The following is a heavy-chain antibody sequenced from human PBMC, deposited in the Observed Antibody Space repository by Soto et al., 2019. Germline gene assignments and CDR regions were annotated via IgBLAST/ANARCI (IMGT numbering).Heavy chain of an antibody. CDR3: ARAVVVVVVAAGAYTDWFDP. V-gene: IGHV4-30-4*01. Sequence: PSETLSLTCTVSGGSISSGDYYWSWIRQPPGKGLEWIGYIYYSGSTYYNPSLKSRVTISVDTSNNQFSLKLSSVTAADTAVYYCARAVVVVVVAAGAYTDWFDPWGQGTLVTVSS. CDR2: IYYSGST. D-gene: IGHD2-15*01. J-gene: IGHJ5*02. CDR1: GGSISSGDYY.